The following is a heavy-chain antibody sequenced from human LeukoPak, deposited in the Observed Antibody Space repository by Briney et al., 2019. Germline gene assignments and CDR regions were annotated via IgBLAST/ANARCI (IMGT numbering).Heavy chain of an antibody. CDR1: GGTFSSYA. V-gene: IGHV1-69*05. D-gene: IGHD5-18*01. CDR2: IIPIFGTA. J-gene: IGHJ4*02. CDR3: ARGRGTAMVNGYFDY. Sequence: GSSVKVSCKASGGTFSSYAISWVRQAPGQGLEWMGGIIPIFGTANYAQKFQGRVTITTDESTSTAYMELSSLRSEDTAVYYCARGRGTAMVNGYFDYWGQGTLVTVSS.